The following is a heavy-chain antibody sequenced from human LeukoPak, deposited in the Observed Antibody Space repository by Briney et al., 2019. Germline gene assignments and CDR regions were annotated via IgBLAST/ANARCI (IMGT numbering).Heavy chain of an antibody. Sequence: ASVKVSCKASGYTFTSYAISWVRQAPGQGLEWMGWVSAYNGVTNYAQNFQGRVTMTTDTPTSTAYMELRSLRSDDTAEYYCARVNLYYDSSGYSQAANDYWGQGTLVTVSS. CDR3: ARVNLYYDSSGYSQAANDY. V-gene: IGHV1-18*01. D-gene: IGHD3-22*01. J-gene: IGHJ4*02. CDR1: GYTFTSYA. CDR2: VSAYNGVT.